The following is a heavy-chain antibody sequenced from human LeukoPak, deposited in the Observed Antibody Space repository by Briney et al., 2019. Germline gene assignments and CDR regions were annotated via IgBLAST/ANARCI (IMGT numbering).Heavy chain of an antibody. CDR3: AKDLSYSSGWYDLFDY. Sequence: GSLRLSCAASGFTFSSYAMSWVHQAPGKGLEWVSAISGSGGSTYYADSVKGRFTISRDNSKNTLYLQMNSLRAEDTAVYYCAKDLSYSSGWYDLFDYWGQGTLVTVSS. CDR1: GFTFSSYA. CDR2: ISGSGGST. D-gene: IGHD6-19*01. J-gene: IGHJ4*02. V-gene: IGHV3-23*01.